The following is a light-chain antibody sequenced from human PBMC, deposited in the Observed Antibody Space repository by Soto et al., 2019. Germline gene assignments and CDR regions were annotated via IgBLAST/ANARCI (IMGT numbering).Light chain of an antibody. V-gene: IGKV3-20*01. CDR2: GAS. CDR3: QAYCDSPPAYT. J-gene: IGKJ2*01. Sequence: EIVLTQSPGTLSLSPGEGATLSCRASQSVSSRNFAWFRQPPGPAPRRLIYGASNSAPGIPDRFSGSGSWTDLILTVNRVEPDDIAVYYCQAYCDSPPAYTFGQGTKLQIK. CDR1: QSVSSRN.